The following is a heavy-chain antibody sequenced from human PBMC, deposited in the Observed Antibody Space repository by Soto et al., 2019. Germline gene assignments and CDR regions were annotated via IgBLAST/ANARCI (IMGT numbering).Heavy chain of an antibody. D-gene: IGHD6-13*01. Sequence: QVQLVQSGAEVKKPGASVKVSCKASGYTFTSSGISWVRQAPGQGLEWMGWISAYNGNTNYAQKLQGRVTMTTDTSTSTAYMELRSLRSDDTALYYCARDSISSWYGWDRGEFYWGQGTLVTVSS. CDR2: ISAYNGNT. CDR1: GYTFTSSG. J-gene: IGHJ4*02. CDR3: ARDSISSWYGWDRGEFY. V-gene: IGHV1-18*04.